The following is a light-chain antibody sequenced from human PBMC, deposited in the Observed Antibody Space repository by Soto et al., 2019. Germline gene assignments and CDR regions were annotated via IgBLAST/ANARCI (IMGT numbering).Light chain of an antibody. CDR1: QSVLYSSNNKNH. CDR3: QQYYSTPYS. J-gene: IGKJ2*01. Sequence: DIVMTQSPDSLAVSLGERATINCKSSQSVLYSSNNKNHLAWYQQKPGQPPNLLIYWASTRESGVPDRITGSGSGKDFTLTISSLQAEDVAVYYCQQYYSTPYSFGQGTKLEIK. CDR2: WAS. V-gene: IGKV4-1*01.